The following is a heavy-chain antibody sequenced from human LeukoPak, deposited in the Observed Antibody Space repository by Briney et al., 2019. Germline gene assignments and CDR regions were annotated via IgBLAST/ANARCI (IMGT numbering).Heavy chain of an antibody. CDR2: IKSKTDGGTT. CDR1: GFTFGSYA. V-gene: IGHV3-15*01. Sequence: AGGSLRLSCAASGFTFGSYAMSWVRQAPGKGREWVGRIKSKTDGGTTDYAAPVKGRFTISRDDSKNTLYLQMNSLKTEDTAVYYCRCSGGSCRFDYWGQGTLVTVSS. CDR3: RCSGGSCRFDY. D-gene: IGHD2-15*01. J-gene: IGHJ4*02.